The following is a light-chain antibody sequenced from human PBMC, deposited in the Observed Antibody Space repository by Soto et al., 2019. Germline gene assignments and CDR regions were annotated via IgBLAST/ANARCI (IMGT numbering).Light chain of an antibody. J-gene: IGKJ1*01. V-gene: IGKV3-20*01. CDR3: QQYGSAPRT. CDR2: CAS. CDR1: QSVSSSF. Sequence: EIVLTQSPGTLSLSPGERATLSCRASQSVSSSFLSWYQQKPGQSPRLLIYCASGRATGIPDRFSGSGSGTDFTLTISSLEPEDFAVYYCQQYGSAPRTFGQGTKVEVK.